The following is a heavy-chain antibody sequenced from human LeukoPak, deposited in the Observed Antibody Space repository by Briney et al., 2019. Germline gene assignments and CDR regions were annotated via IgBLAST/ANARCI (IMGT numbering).Heavy chain of an antibody. D-gene: IGHD3-16*01. CDR1: GGSISSSSYY. J-gene: IGHJ4*02. CDR3: ARLGLFDY. Sequence: PSETLSLTCTVSGGSISSSSYYWGWIRQPQGKGLEWIGSIYYSGSTYYNPSLKSRVTISVDTSKNQFSLKLSSVTAADTAVYYCARLGLFDYWGQGTLVTVSS. CDR2: IYYSGST. V-gene: IGHV4-39*01.